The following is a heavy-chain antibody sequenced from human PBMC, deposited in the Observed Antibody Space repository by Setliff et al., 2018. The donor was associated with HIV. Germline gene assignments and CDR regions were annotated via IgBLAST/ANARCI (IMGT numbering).Heavy chain of an antibody. CDR1: GGSISSYY. CDR3: ARTPEDYDQYFFDR. CDR2: IYYSGST. V-gene: IGHV4-59*08. Sequence: SETLSLTCTVSGGSISSYYWSWIRQPPGKGLEWIGYIYYSGSTNYNPSLEGRVTISVDTSKNQFSLKLSSVTAADTAVYYCARTPEDYDQYFFDRWGQGTLVTVSS. D-gene: IGHD3-22*01. J-gene: IGHJ4*02.